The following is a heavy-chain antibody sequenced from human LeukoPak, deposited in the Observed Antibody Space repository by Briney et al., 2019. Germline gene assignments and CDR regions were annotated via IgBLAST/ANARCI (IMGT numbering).Heavy chain of an antibody. CDR3: ARGSSGSFDY. V-gene: IGHV3-23*01. Sequence: GGTLRLSCAASGFTFSSYGMSWVRQAPGKGLEWVSAISGSGGSTYYADSVKGRFTISRDNAKNSLYLQMNSLRAEDTAVYYCARGSSGSFDYWGQGTLVTVSS. CDR2: ISGSGGST. CDR1: GFTFSSYG. D-gene: IGHD6-19*01. J-gene: IGHJ4*02.